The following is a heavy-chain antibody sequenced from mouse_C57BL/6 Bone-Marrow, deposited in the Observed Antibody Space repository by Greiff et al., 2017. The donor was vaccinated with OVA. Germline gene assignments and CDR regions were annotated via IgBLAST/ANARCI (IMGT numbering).Heavy chain of an antibody. V-gene: IGHV1-26*01. Sequence: VQLKQSGPELVKPGASVKISCKASGYTFTDYYMNWVKQSHGKSLEWIGDINPNNGGTSYNQKFKGKATLTVDKSSSTAYMELRSLTSEDSAVYYCADGYYGYFDVWGTGTTVTVSS. CDR1: GYTFTDYY. CDR3: ADGYYGYFDV. J-gene: IGHJ1*03. CDR2: INPNNGGT. D-gene: IGHD2-3*01.